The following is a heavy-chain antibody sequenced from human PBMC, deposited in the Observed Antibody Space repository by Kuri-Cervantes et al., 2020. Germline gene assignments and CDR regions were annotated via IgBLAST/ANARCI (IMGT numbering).Heavy chain of an antibody. CDR2: IYYSGST. V-gene: IGHV4-39*01. CDR3: ASTPGVVVPAAMGVGRDYFDY. Sequence: SETLSLTCTVSGGPISSSSYYWGWIRQPPGKGLEWIGSIYYSGSTYYNPSLKSRVTISVDTSKNQFSLKLSPVTAADTAVYYCASTPGVVVPAAMGVGRDYFDYWGQGTLVTVSS. D-gene: IGHD2-2*01. CDR1: GGPISSSSYY. J-gene: IGHJ4*02.